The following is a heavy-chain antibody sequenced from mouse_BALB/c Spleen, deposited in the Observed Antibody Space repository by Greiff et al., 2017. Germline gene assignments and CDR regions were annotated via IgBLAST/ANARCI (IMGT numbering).Heavy chain of an antibody. Sequence: VQLKESGPSLVKPSQILSLTCSVTGDSITSCYWNWIRQFPGNKLEYMGYISYSGSTYYNPSLKSRISITRDTSKNQYYLQLNSVTTEDTATYYCARFATPYGHFAYWGQGTLVTVSA. D-gene: IGHD1-2*01. CDR1: GDSITSCY. CDR2: ISYSGST. J-gene: IGHJ3*01. V-gene: IGHV3-8*02. CDR3: ARFATPYGHFAY.